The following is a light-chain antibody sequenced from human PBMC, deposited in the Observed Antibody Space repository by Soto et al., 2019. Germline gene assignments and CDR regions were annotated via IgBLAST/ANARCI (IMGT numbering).Light chain of an antibody. CDR1: QSISSW. CDR3: QQYDDYSQT. V-gene: IGKV1-5*01. CDR2: DAA. J-gene: IGKJ1*01. Sequence: DIQMSQSPSTLSASVGDRVTIPCRASQSISSWLAWYQQKPGKAPKLLIYDAASLESGVPSRFSGSGSGTEFTLTISSLQPDDFATYFCQQYDDYSQTFGQGTKVDIK.